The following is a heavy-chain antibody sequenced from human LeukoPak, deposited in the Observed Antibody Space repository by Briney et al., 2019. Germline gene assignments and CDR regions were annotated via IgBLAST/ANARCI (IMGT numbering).Heavy chain of an antibody. Sequence: PGGSLRLSCEPSGFIFSSYWMSWFRQAPGKGLEWVANIKEDGREKNYVDSVKGRFTISRDNTKNSLYLQMSRLRAEDTAIYYCARRGGSYYADDHWGQGNQVTVSS. CDR3: ARRGGSYYADDH. D-gene: IGHD1-26*01. CDR1: GFIFSSYW. J-gene: IGHJ4*02. V-gene: IGHV3-7*01. CDR2: IKEDGREK.